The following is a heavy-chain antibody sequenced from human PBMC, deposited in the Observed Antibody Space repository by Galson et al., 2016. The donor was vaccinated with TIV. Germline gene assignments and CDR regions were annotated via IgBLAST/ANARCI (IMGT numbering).Heavy chain of an antibody. V-gene: IGHV3-66*03. Sequence: SLRLSCAASGFSVSDDYINWVRQAPGKGLEWVSIFSNSNYTNYADSVKGRFTISRDNSKNTVYLLMSRLRAADTAVYYCSRDRRHCADNCYLPYYFGIDVWGQGPTVTGSS. CDR3: SRDRRHCADNCYLPYYFGIDV. D-gene: IGHD2-21*01. J-gene: IGHJ6*02. CDR2: FSNSNYT. CDR1: GFSVSDDY.